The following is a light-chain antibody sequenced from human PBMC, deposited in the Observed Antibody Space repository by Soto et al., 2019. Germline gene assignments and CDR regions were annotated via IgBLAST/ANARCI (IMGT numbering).Light chain of an antibody. CDR2: EGS. CDR3: CSYAGSSTVVV. V-gene: IGLV2-23*01. CDR1: SSDVGSYNL. Sequence: QSALTQPASVSGSPGQSITIFCTGTSSDVGSYNLVSWYQQHPGKAPKLMIYEGSKRPSGVSNRFSGSKSGNTASLTISGLQAEDEADYYCCSYAGSSTVVVFGGGTKLTVL. J-gene: IGLJ2*01.